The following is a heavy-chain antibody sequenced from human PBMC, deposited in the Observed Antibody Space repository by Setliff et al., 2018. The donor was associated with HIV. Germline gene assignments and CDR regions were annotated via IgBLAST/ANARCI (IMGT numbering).Heavy chain of an antibody. CDR1: GYTFTSYY. D-gene: IGHD3-3*01. J-gene: IGHJ4*02. V-gene: IGHV1-46*01. CDR2: LNPSGDST. Sequence: VASVKVSCKASGYTFTSYYVHWVRQAPGQGLEWMGILNPSGDSTAYAQKFQGRVTMTRDTSTSTVYMELSSLKSDDTAVYYCARGGYHGFWSYGDYWGQGTLVTVAS. CDR3: ARGGYHGFWSYGDY.